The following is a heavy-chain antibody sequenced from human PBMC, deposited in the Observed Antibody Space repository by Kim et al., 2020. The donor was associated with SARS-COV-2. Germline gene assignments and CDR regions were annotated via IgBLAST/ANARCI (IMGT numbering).Heavy chain of an antibody. Sequence: QGRVTITADESTSTAYMELSSLRSEDTAVYYCARTRGYSGYGATYYFDYWGQGTLVTVSS. V-gene: IGHV1-69*01. D-gene: IGHD5-12*01. J-gene: IGHJ4*02. CDR3: ARTRGYSGYGATYYFDY.